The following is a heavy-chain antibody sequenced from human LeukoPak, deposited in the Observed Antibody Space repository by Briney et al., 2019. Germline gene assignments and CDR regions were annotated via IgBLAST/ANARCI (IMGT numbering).Heavy chain of an antibody. J-gene: IGHJ5*02. V-gene: IGHV4-59*11. D-gene: IGHD1-26*01. CDR1: GGSISSHF. CDR2: IYSSGSA. CDR3: ARDQLSGSYSPWFDP. Sequence: PSETLSLTCTVAGGSISSHFWSWIRQPPGEGLEWIGHIYSSGSANYNSSLQSRVTISLDTSKNQFSLNLNSMTAADTAVYYCARDQLSGSYSPWFDPWGQGTLVTVSS.